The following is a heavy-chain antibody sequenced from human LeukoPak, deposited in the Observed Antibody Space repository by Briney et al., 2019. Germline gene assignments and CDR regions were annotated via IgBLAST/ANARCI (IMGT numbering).Heavy chain of an antibody. CDR1: GYYISSGYY. D-gene: IGHD1-26*01. Sequence: SETLSLTCAVSGYYISSGYYWGWIRQPPGKGLEWIGNVYHSGSTYKNPSLKSRVSISLDTSNNQFSLKLTSVTAADTAIYYCARLSGAPVRHPIYHFDYWGQGTLVTVSS. V-gene: IGHV4-38-2*01. CDR3: ARLSGAPVRHPIYHFDY. CDR2: VYHSGST. J-gene: IGHJ4*02.